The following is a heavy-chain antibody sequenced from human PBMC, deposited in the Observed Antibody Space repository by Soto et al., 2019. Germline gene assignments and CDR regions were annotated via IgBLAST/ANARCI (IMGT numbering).Heavy chain of an antibody. V-gene: IGHV3-64D*08. CDR3: VKGGVVPAATDAFDI. Sequence: GGSMRLSCSASGFTFSSYAMHWVRQAPGKGLEYVSAISSNGGSTYYADSVKGRFTISRDNSKNTLYLQMSSLRAEDTAVYYCVKGGVVPAATDAFDIGGQGTMVTVSS. J-gene: IGHJ3*02. D-gene: IGHD2-2*01. CDR1: GFTFSSYA. CDR2: ISSNGGST.